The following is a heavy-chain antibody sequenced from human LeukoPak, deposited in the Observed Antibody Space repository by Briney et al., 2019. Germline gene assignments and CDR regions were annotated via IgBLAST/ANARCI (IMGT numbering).Heavy chain of an antibody. CDR2: ISWNSGSI. CDR3: AKGGAYCGGDCSDRFDY. CDR1: GFTFDDYA. D-gene: IGHD2-21*02. J-gene: IGHJ4*02. Sequence: GGSLRLSCAASGFTFDDYAMHWVRQAPGKGLEWVSGISWNSGSIGYADSVKGRFTISRDNAKNSLYLQMNSLRAEDTALYYCAKGGAYCGGDCSDRFDYWGQGTLVTVSS. V-gene: IGHV3-9*01.